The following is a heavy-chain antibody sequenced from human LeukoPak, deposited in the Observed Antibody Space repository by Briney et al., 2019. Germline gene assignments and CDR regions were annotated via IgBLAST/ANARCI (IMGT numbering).Heavy chain of an antibody. CDR1: GFTFSDYG. J-gene: IGHJ4*02. D-gene: IGHD5-24*01. Sequence: AGGSLRLSCVASGFTFSDYGMHWVRQAPGKGLEWVAVIWFDESNKYYADSVKGRFNISRDNSKNTLYLQMNSLRAEDTAVYYCARDFGGDGYNSWGQGTLVTVSS. V-gene: IGHV3-33*01. CDR3: ARDFGGDGYNS. CDR2: IWFDESNK.